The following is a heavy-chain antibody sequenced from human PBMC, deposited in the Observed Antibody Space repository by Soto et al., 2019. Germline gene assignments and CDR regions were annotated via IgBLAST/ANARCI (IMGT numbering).Heavy chain of an antibody. V-gene: IGHV3-30*04. Sequence: GGSLRLSFAASGFTFNNYAMHWVRQTPVKGLEWVAVTSYDEKNKYHTDSVKGRFTISRDNSKNTLYLQMNNLRTEDTAVYHCARASSSGWYLPFDYLGQGSLLTVSS. CDR3: ARASSSGWYLPFDY. CDR1: GFTFNNYA. J-gene: IGHJ4*02. D-gene: IGHD6-13*01. CDR2: TSYDEKNK.